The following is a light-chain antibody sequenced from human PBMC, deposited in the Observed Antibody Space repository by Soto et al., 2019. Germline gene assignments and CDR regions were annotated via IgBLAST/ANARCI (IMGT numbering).Light chain of an antibody. CDR2: EVS. CDR3: SSYAGSNNLV. J-gene: IGLJ2*01. V-gene: IGLV2-8*01. Sequence: QSALTQPPSASGFPGQSVTISCTGTSSDVGGYNYVSWYQQHPGKAPKLMIYEVSKRPSGVPDRFSGSKSGNTASLTVSGLQAEDEGEYYWSSYAGSNNLVFGGGTKLTVL. CDR1: SSDVGGYNY.